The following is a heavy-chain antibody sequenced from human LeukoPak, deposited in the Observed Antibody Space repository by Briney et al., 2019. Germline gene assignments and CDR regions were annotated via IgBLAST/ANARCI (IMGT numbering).Heavy chain of an antibody. CDR2: ISAYNGDT. Sequence: ASVTVSCTTSGYIFAHNGISWVRQAPGQGPKWMGWISAYNGDTHYAQKFQGRVTMTRDTSTSTAYIALRGLRSDDTAVYYWARENYYGGRGSPSASAPVDHWGQGTLVTVSS. J-gene: IGHJ4*02. D-gene: IGHD3-22*01. CDR1: GYIFAHNG. CDR3: ARENYYGGRGSPSASAPVDH. V-gene: IGHV1-18*01.